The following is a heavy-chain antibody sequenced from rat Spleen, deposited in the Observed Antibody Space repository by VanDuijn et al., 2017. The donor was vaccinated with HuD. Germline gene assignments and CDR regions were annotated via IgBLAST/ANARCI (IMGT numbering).Heavy chain of an antibody. CDR2: INWGGRNT. V-gene: IGHV5-7*01. CDR1: GFTFSDYA. D-gene: IGHD5-1*01. Sequence: EVQLVESGGGLVQPGRSLKLSCAASGFTFSDYAMAWVRQAPKNGLEWVASINWGGRNTYYPDNVKGRFTISRDNAKNALYLQMNNLRSEDTAIYYCVKVLGNWFAYWGQGTLVTVSS. J-gene: IGHJ3*01. CDR3: VKVLGNWFAY.